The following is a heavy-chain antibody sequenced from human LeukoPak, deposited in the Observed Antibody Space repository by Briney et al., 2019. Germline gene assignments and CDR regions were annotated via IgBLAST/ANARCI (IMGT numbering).Heavy chain of an antibody. D-gene: IGHD3-10*01. J-gene: IGHJ4*02. CDR1: GGSISSSSYY. CDR2: IYYSGST. CDR3: ARVGYYYGSGSYPFDY. V-gene: IGHV4-39*07. Sequence: SETLSLTCTVSGGSISSSSYYWGWIRHPPGKGLEWIGSIYYSGSTYYNPSLKSRVTISVDASKNQFSLKLSSATAADTAVYYCARVGYYYGSGSYPFDYWGQGTLVTVSS.